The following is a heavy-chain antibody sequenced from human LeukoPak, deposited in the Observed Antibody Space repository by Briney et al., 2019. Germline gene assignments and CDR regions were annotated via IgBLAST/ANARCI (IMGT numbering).Heavy chain of an antibody. J-gene: IGHJ3*02. V-gene: IGHV1-8*03. CDR3: ATTLEDAFDI. CDR2: MNPNSGNT. D-gene: IGHD4-23*01. Sequence: ASVKASCKASGYTFTSYDINWVRQATGQGLEWMGWMNPNSGNTGYAQKFQGRVTITRDTSASTAYMELSSLRSEDTAVYYCATTLEDAFDIWGQGTMVTVSS. CDR1: GYTFTSYD.